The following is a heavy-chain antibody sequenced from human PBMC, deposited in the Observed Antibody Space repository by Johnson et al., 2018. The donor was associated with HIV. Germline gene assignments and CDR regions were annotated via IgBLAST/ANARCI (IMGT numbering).Heavy chain of an antibody. D-gene: IGHD3-16*01. V-gene: IGHV3-9*01. J-gene: IGHJ3*02. CDR3: ARVGSLAFDI. CDR2: ISWNSGSI. CDR1: GFTFDDYA. Sequence: VQLVESGGGLVQPGRSLRLSCAASGFTFDDYAMHWVRQAPGKGLEWVSGISWNSGSIGYADSVKGRFTISRDNSKNTLYLQMNSLRAEDTAVYYCARVGSLAFDIWGQGTMVTVSS.